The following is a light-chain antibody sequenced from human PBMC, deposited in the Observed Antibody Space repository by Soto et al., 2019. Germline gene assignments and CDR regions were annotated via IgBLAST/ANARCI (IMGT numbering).Light chain of an antibody. V-gene: IGLV2-14*01. CDR1: SSDVGGYND. CDR2: DDS. Sequence: QSVLTQPPSVSGSPGQTITISCTGTSSDVGGYNDVSWYQQHPGKAPKLMIYDDSNRPSGVSNRFSGSKSGNTASLTISGLQAEDEADYYCSSYTSSITRVFGGGTKVTVL. CDR3: SSYTSSITRV. J-gene: IGLJ3*02.